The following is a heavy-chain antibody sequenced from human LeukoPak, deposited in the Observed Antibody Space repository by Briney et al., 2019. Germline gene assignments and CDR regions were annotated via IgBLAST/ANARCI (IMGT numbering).Heavy chain of an antibody. CDR2: INWNGGST. CDR1: GFTFDDYG. Sequence: GGSLRLSCAASGFTFDDYGMSWVRQAPGKGLEWVSGINWNGGSTGYADSVKGRFTISRDNAKNSLFLQMNSLRAEDTAVYYCARRITIAAAGWGYGMDVWGQGTTVTVSS. J-gene: IGHJ6*02. V-gene: IGHV3-20*04. CDR3: ARRITIAAAGWGYGMDV. D-gene: IGHD6-13*01.